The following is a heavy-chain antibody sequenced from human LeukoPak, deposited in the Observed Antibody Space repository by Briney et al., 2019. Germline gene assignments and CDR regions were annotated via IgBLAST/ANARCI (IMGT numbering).Heavy chain of an antibody. CDR1: GYTFTSYG. CDR3: ARKSSNWDENLFDY. J-gene: IGHJ4*02. D-gene: IGHD1-1*01. Sequence: ASVKVSCKASGYTFTSYGISWVRQAPGQGLEWMGWISAYNGNTNYAQKLQGRVTMTTDTSTSTAYMELRSLRSEDTAVYYCARKSSNWDENLFDYWGQGTLVTVSS. CDR2: ISAYNGNT. V-gene: IGHV1-18*01.